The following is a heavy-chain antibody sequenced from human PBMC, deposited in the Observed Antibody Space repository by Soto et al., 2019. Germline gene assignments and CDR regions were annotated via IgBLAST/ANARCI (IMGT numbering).Heavy chain of an antibody. CDR1: GFTFTGFW. J-gene: IGHJ6*02. CDR2: IKQDGTER. V-gene: IGHV3-7*01. CDR3: ARGLFSYFYGMDV. Sequence: GSLRLSCAASGFTFTGFWMNWVRQAPGKGLEWVASIKQDGTERKAVDSVKGRFTISRDNAKNLLYLQMNSLRAEDTAIYYCARGLFSYFYGMDVWGQETTVTVSS.